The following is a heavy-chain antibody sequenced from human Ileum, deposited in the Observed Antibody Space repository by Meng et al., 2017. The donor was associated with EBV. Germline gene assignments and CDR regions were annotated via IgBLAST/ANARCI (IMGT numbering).Heavy chain of an antibody. D-gene: IGHD1-14*01. CDR1: GGSISISNW. CDR3: ARDPTGGEDHQRV. V-gene: IGHV4-4*02. J-gene: IGHJ4*02. CDR2: IYHSGIT. Sequence: LLPRSGPGLVKPAGTPSLTCAVSGGSISISNWWSWVRQPPGKGLEWIGKIYHSGITIYNPSLKSRVTMSVDNSKNQFSLKLNSMTAADTAVYYCARDPTGGEDHQRVWGQGTLVTVSS.